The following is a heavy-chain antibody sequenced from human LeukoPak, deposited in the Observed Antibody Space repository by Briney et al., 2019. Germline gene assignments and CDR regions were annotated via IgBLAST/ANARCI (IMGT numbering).Heavy chain of an antibody. D-gene: IGHD6-13*01. J-gene: IGHJ5*02. CDR2: ISAYNANT. CDR3: ARGVLAAAGARHPFDP. V-gene: IGHV1-18*01. Sequence: ASVKDSCKASGYTFTSYDINWVRQAPGQGLEWMGWISAYNANTNYAQKLQGRVTMTTDTSTSTAYMELRSLRSDDTAVYYCARGVLAAAGARHPFDPWGQGTLVTVSS. CDR1: GYTFTSYD.